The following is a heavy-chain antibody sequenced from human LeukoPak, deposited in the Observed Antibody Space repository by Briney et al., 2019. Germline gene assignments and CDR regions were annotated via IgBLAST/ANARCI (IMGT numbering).Heavy chain of an antibody. Sequence: SSETLSLTCTVSGGSISSGDYYWSWIRQPPGKGLEWIGYIYYSGSTYYNPSLKSRVTISVDTSKNQFSLKLSSVTAADTAVYYCARAPLKEGAIDYWGQGTLVTVSS. CDR1: GGSISSGDYY. CDR2: IYYSGST. V-gene: IGHV4-30-4*01. CDR3: ARAPLKEGAIDY. D-gene: IGHD4/OR15-4a*01. J-gene: IGHJ4*02.